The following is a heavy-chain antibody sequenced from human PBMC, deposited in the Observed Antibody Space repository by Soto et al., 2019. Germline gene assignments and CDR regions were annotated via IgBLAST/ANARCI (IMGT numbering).Heavy chain of an antibody. CDR3: ARGRKYYDFWSGYSHPRYYFNY. V-gene: IGHV4-34*01. J-gene: IGHJ4*02. Sequence: SETLSLTYAVYGGYFSGYCGSWIRQPPGKGLEWIGEINHSGRTNYNPSLKSRVTISVDTSKSQFSLKLSSVTAADTAVYYCARGRKYYDFWSGYSHPRYYFNYWGQGTLVTVSS. D-gene: IGHD3-3*01. CDR2: INHSGRT. CDR1: GGYFSGYC.